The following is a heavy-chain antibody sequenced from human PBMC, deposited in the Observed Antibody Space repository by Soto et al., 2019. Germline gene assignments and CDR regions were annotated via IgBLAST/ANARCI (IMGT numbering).Heavy chain of an antibody. Sequence: EVQLVQSGPEVRKPGESLKISCQASGYSFSNFWIAWVRQMPGEGLEWLGIIYPDDSDTRYSPSFLGQVTISADKSIKTTYLQLSSLKASDTAIYFCASSGLVTSTMNYFDLWGQGTLVTVSS. D-gene: IGHD1-1*01. CDR2: IYPDDSDT. V-gene: IGHV5-51*01. CDR3: ASSGLVTSTMNYFDL. CDR1: GYSFSNFW. J-gene: IGHJ4*02.